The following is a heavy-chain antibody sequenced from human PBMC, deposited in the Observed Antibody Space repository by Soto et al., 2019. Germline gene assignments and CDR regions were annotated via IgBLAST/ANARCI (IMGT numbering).Heavy chain of an antibody. J-gene: IGHJ4*02. Sequence: EVVLVESGGRLVQPGGSLTLSCVASRFTFSRYWMSWVRQAPAKGLEWVAAIKPDASATYYVDSVRGRFTISRDNARQLLSMQMTSLRADDTGVYYCASLAHGIEYTGRGDFDSWGQGTLVTVSS. CDR2: IKPDASAT. CDR3: ASLAHGIEYTGRGDFDS. V-gene: IGHV3-7*01. D-gene: IGHD6-6*01. CDR1: RFTFSRYW.